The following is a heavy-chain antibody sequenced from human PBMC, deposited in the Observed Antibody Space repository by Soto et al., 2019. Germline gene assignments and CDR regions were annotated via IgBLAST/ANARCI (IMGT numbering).Heavy chain of an antibody. J-gene: IGHJ4*02. Sequence: GESLKISCKGVGYKFGSAWIGWVRQMPGKGLEWMGIINPGTADIRYSPSCRGHVTISADEAVRTAYLQWSSLEASDSARYYCARQLSPICDYWGQGTLVTVSS. V-gene: IGHV5-51*01. CDR2: INPGTADI. CDR3: ARQLSPICDY. D-gene: IGHD3-3*02. CDR1: GYKFGSAW.